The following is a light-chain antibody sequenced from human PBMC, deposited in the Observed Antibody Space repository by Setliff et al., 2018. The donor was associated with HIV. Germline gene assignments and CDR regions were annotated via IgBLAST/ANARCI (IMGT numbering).Light chain of an antibody. CDR1: SSDVGGYNY. V-gene: IGLV2-14*03. CDR2: DVT. CDR3: SIHRSRGYV. J-gene: IGLJ1*01. Sequence: QSALTQPRSVSGSPGQSVTISCTGTSSDVGGYNYVSWYQQHPGKAPKLIIYDVTTRPSGVSNRFSGSKSGNTASLTISGLQAEDEADYYCSIHRSRGYVFGTGTKVTVL.